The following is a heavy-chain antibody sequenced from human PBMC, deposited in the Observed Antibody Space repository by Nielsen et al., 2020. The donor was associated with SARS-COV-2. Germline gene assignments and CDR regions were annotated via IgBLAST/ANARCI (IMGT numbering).Heavy chain of an antibody. CDR2: ISGSGGST. CDR1: GFTFSSYA. Sequence: GGSLRLSCAASGFTFSSYAMSWVRQAPGKGLEWVSAISGSGGSTYYADSVKGRFTISRDNSKSTLYLQMNSLRAEDTAVYYCARDRGSINLNYYYYYGMDVWGQGTTVTVSS. CDR3: ARDRGSINLNYYYYYGMDV. J-gene: IGHJ6*02. V-gene: IGHV3-23*01. D-gene: IGHD3-10*01.